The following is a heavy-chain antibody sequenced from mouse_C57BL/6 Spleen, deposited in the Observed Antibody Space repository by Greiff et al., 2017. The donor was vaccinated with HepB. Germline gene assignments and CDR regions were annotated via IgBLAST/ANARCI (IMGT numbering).Heavy chain of an antibody. Sequence: VQLQQSGPELVKPGASVKISCKASGYSFTSYYIHWVKQRPGQGLEWIGWIYPGSGNTKYNEKFKGKATLTADTSSSTAYMQLSSLTSEDSAVYYCARDGYGSSYGAMDYWGQGTSVTVSS. J-gene: IGHJ4*01. V-gene: IGHV1-66*01. CDR3: ARDGYGSSYGAMDY. D-gene: IGHD1-1*01. CDR1: GYSFTSYY. CDR2: IYPGSGNT.